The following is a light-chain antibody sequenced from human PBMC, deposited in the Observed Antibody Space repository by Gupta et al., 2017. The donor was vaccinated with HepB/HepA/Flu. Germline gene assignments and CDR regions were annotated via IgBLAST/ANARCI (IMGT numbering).Light chain of an antibody. V-gene: IGKV1-39*01. Sequence: DTQMTQSPSPLCASVGDRVTITCRASQNFRSYLNWYQQKPGKAPNLLIFGASNLQSGVPSRFSGNTFGTDFTLTISSLQPEDFATYYCQQSNRTPLTFGGGTKVEIK. CDR1: QNFRSY. J-gene: IGKJ4*01. CDR3: QQSNRTPLT. CDR2: GAS.